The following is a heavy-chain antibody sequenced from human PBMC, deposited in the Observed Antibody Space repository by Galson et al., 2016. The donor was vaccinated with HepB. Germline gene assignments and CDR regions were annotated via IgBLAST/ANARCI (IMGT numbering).Heavy chain of an antibody. Sequence: SLRLSCAASGINFRIHGMHWVRQAPGRGLEWVAFISFDGNDKYYIDSVKGRFTISRDNSQNTLYLQMNTLRAEDTAVYYCATPRIGTATVHFDYWGQGTLVTVSS. J-gene: IGHJ4*02. CDR1: GINFRIHG. CDR3: ATPRIGTATVHFDY. CDR2: ISFDGNDK. V-gene: IGHV3-30*03. D-gene: IGHD4-17*01.